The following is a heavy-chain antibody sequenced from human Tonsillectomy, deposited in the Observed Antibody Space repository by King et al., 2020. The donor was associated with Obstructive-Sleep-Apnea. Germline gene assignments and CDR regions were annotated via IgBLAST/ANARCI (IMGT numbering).Heavy chain of an antibody. CDR1: GFTFDDYA. Sequence: EVQLVESGGGLVQPGRSLRLSGAASGFTFDDYAMHWVRQAPGKGLEWVSGISWNSGSIGYGDSVKGRFTISRDNAKNSLYLQMNSLRAEDTALYYCARVYGGYSYYYYGMDVWGQGTTVTVSS. D-gene: IGHD5-12*01. CDR2: ISWNSGSI. V-gene: IGHV3-9*01. J-gene: IGHJ6*02. CDR3: ARVYGGYSYYYYGMDV.